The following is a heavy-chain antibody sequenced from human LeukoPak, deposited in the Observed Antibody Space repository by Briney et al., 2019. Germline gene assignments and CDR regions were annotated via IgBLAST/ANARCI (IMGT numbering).Heavy chain of an antibody. CDR1: RFAVSMYW. J-gene: IGHJ4*02. Sequence: GGSLRLSCAASRFAVSMYWMHWVRQAPGKGLVWVSRIDTDVSATDYADSVKGRFTISRDNAKNTLYLQMNSLRAEDTAVYYCTRGLQGIDYWGQGTLVTVSS. CDR2: IDTDVSAT. CDR3: TRGLQGIDY. V-gene: IGHV3-74*01. D-gene: IGHD4-11*01.